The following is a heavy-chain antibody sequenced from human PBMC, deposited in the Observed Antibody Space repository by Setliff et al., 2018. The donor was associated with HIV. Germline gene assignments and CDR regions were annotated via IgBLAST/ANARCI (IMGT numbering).Heavy chain of an antibody. D-gene: IGHD6-25*01. J-gene: IGHJ3*02. CDR2: IPSSGSSR. V-gene: IGHV3-11*04. CDR3: VREGRRPLFNDGFDT. CDR1: GFTFSDYS. Sequence: GGSLRLSCAASGFTFSDYSMSWIRQAPGKGLEWVAYIPSSGSSRYYADSVKGRFTISRDNAGNSLYLQMNSLRVDDTAVYYCVREGRRPLFNDGFDTWGQGTMVTVSS.